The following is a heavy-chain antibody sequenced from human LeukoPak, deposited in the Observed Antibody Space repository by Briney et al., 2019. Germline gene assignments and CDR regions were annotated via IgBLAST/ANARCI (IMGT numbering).Heavy chain of an antibody. CDR1: GFTFKNYA. D-gene: IGHD3-10*01. CDR2: ISGPGSTK. V-gene: IGHV3-23*01. Sequence: GGSLRLSCAASGFTFKNYAMSWVRQAPGKGLVWVSTISGPGSTKYYADSVEGRFTISRDDSKNNLFLQMNSLRAEDTAVYYCARDLYCYGSGSYSGPFYFDYWGQGTLVTVSS. J-gene: IGHJ4*02. CDR3: ARDLYCYGSGSYSGPFYFDY.